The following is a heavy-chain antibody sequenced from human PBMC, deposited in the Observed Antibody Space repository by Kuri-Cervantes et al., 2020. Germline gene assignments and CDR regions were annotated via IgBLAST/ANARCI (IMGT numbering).Heavy chain of an antibody. Sequence: GESLKISCKGFGYSFSKCWIGWVRQMPGKGLEWMGIIYPGDSDTRYSPSFQGQVTISADRSISTAYLQWSSLKASDTAMYYCARQGRGTYDKEYYYFYYMDVWGKGTTVTVSS. CDR2: IYPGDSDT. CDR1: GYSFSKCW. J-gene: IGHJ6*03. CDR3: ARQGRGTYDKEYYYFYYMDV. V-gene: IGHV5-51*01. D-gene: IGHD3-22*01.